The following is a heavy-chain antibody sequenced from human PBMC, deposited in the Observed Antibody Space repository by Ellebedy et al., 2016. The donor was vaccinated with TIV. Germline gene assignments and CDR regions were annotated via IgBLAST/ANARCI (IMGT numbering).Heavy chain of an antibody. CDR1: GFTFSSYW. Sequence: GESLKISXVVSGFTFSSYWMSWVRQAPGKGLEWVANLKQDGSEIYYVDSVKGRFTISRDNAKNSLYLQMNSLRAEDTAVYYCARERMVRGVTYSAYHGMDVWGQGTTVTVSS. J-gene: IGHJ6*02. V-gene: IGHV3-7*01. CDR2: LKQDGSEI. CDR3: ARERMVRGVTYSAYHGMDV. D-gene: IGHD3-10*01.